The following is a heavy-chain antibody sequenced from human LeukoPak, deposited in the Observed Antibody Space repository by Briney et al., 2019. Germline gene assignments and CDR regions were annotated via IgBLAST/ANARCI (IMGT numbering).Heavy chain of an antibody. V-gene: IGHV3-7*03. D-gene: IGHD3-10*01. CDR3: PRGRPGGPVPGVVAY. J-gene: IGHJ4*02. Sequence: GGSLRLSCAGSGFTFSVYWMSWVRQAPGEGLEWVANLNQHGSEKYHVDSVEGRFTISRDNAKNSLYLKMNSQRAHDTGVYYCPRGRPGGPVPGVVAYWGEGTLVSVSS. CDR2: LNQHGSEK. CDR1: GFTFSVYW.